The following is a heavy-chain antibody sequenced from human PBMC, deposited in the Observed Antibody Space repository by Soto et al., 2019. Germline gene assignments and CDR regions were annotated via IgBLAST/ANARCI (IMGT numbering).Heavy chain of an antibody. CDR1: GGSISGFY. V-gene: IGHV4-59*01. Sequence: PSETLSLTCSVSGGSISGFYWSWIRQPPGKGLEWIGYIYYSESTNYNPYLKSRVTISVDTSKNQFSLKLSSVTAADTAVYYCASMVDIVATITGWGMFFDYWGQGTLVTVSS. CDR3: ASMVDIVATITGWGMFFDY. J-gene: IGHJ4*02. D-gene: IGHD5-12*01. CDR2: IYYSEST.